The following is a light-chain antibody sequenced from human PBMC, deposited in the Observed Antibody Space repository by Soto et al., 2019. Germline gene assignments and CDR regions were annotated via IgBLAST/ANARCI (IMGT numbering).Light chain of an antibody. CDR3: QQHNSYPIT. CDR1: QGISSY. J-gene: IGKJ5*01. V-gene: IGKV1-9*01. Sequence: DIQLTQSPSFLSASVGDRVTITCRASQGISSYLAWYQQKPGKAPKLLIYAASTLQSGVPSRFSGSGSGTEFTLTISSLQPEDFATYYCQQHNSYPITFGKGTRLEIK. CDR2: AAS.